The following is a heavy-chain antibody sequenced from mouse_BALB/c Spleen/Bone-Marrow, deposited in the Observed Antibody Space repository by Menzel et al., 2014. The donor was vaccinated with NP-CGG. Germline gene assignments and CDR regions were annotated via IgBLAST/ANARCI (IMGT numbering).Heavy chain of an antibody. V-gene: IGHV5-6*01. CDR3: ARDFITTDAMDY. CDR2: ISSGGSYT. Sequence: EVQGVESGRDLVKPGGSLKLSCAASGFTFSSYGMSWVRQTPDKRLEWVATISSGGSYTYYPDSVKGRFTISRDNAKNTLYLQMSSLKSEDTAMYYCARDFITTDAMDYWGQGTSVTVSS. J-gene: IGHJ4*01. D-gene: IGHD1-1*01. CDR1: GFTFSSYG.